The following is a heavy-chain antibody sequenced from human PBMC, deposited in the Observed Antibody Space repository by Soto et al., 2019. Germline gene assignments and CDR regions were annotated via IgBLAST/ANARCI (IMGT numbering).Heavy chain of an antibody. Sequence: SETLSLTCAVYGGSLSGHYWSWVRQSPGKGLXWIXXIXXSXXXXXNXXLMSRLTLSVATSKNQFSLKLSSVTAADTAMYYCARDPDPGRNWFDPWGQGTMVTVSS. CDR1: GGSLSGHY. V-gene: IGHV4-34*01. CDR3: ARDPDPGRNWFDP. CDR2: IXXSXXX. J-gene: IGHJ5*02.